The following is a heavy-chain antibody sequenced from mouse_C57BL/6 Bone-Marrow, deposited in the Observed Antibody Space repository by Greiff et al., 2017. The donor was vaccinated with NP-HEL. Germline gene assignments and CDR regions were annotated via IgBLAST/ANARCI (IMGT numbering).Heavy chain of an antibody. J-gene: IGHJ4*01. D-gene: IGHD2-5*01. V-gene: IGHV1-39*01. CDR1: GYSFTDYN. CDR2: INPNYGTT. CDR3: ARDSNYGHYYAMDY. Sequence: VQLKQSGPELVKPGASVKISCKASGYSFTDYNMNWVKQSNGKSLEWIGVINPNYGTTSYNQKFKGKATLTVDQSSSTAYMQLNSLTSEDSAVHYCARDSNYGHYYAMDYWGQGTSVTVSS.